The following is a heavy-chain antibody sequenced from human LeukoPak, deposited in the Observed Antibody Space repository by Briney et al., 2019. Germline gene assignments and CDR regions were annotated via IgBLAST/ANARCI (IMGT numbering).Heavy chain of an antibody. CDR2: IYYSGST. D-gene: IGHD3-22*01. V-gene: IGHV4-39*07. CDR1: GFTFSSYS. CDR3: ARALLDSSGYYYSPQDV. J-gene: IGHJ6*02. Sequence: GSLRLSCAASGFTFSSYSMNWVRQAPGKGLEWIGSIYYSGSTYYNPSLKSRVTISVDTSKNQFSLKLSSVTAADTAVYYCARALLDSSGYYYSPQDVWGQGTTVTVSS.